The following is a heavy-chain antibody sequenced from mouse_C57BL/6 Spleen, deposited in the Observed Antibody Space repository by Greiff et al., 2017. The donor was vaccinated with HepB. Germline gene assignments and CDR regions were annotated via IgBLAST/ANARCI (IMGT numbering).Heavy chain of an antibody. CDR3: ARDHGSSYGYFDY. J-gene: IGHJ2*01. Sequence: QVQLQQPGAELVRPGSSVKLSCKASGYTFTSYWMHWVKQRPIQGLEWIGNIDPSDSETHYNQKFKDKATLTVDKSSSTAYIQLSSLTSEDSAVYYCARDHGSSYGYFDYWGHDTTLTVSS. D-gene: IGHD1-1*01. V-gene: IGHV1-52*01. CDR2: IDPSDSET. CDR1: GYTFTSYW.